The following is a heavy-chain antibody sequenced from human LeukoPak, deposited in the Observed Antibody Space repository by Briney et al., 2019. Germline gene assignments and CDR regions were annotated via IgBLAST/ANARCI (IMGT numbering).Heavy chain of an antibody. Sequence: ASVKVSCKASGYTFTSYGISWVRQAPGQGLEWMGWISAYNGNTNYAQKLQGRVTMTTDTSTSTAYMELRSLRSDDTAVYYCAREAPPSRSYYPHFDYWGQGTLVTVSS. CDR1: GYTFTSYG. CDR3: AREAPPSRSYYPHFDY. V-gene: IGHV1-18*01. D-gene: IGHD1-26*01. J-gene: IGHJ4*02. CDR2: ISAYNGNT.